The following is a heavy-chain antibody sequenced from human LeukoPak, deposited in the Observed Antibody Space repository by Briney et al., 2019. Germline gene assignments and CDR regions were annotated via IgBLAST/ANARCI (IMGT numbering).Heavy chain of an antibody. V-gene: IGHV3-21*01. CDR2: ISGSNSYI. CDR3: AKGGGYEAQYYYYYLDV. CDR1: GFTFNSYS. D-gene: IGHD5-12*01. Sequence: PGGSLRLSCAASGFTFNSYSMNWVRQAPGKGLEWVSSISGSNSYIYYADSVKGRFTVSRDNSKNTLYLQMKSLRAEDTAVYYCAKGGGYEAQYYYYYLDVWGKGTTVTISS. J-gene: IGHJ6*03.